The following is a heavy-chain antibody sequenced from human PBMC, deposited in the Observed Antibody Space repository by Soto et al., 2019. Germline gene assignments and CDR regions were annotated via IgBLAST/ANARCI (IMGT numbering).Heavy chain of an antibody. CDR1: GYTFRNSG. CDR3: ARTMTTFGVDIPRTLISYMDV. D-gene: IGHD3-3*01. V-gene: IGHV1-18*01. CDR2: ISTDFYYS. J-gene: IGHJ6*03. Sequence: QVQLVQSGAEVKRPGASVKVSCKASGYTFRNSGVTWVRQAPGQGLEWMGWISTDFYYSNYTPKFEGRVTMTTDASTSTAYMELRSLTSDDTAVYYCARTMTTFGVDIPRTLISYMDVWGTGTTVTVSS.